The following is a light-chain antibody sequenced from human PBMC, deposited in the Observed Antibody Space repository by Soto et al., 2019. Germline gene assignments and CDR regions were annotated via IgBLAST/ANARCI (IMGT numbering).Light chain of an antibody. V-gene: IGKV1-9*01. J-gene: IGKJ1*01. Sequence: IHLTHSPSSLSASVGDIVTITFRASQGISSYLAWYQQKPGKAPKLLIYAASTLQSGVPSRFSGSGSGTDFTLTISSLQPEDFATYYCQHYNSYSEAFGQGTKVDIK. CDR1: QGISSY. CDR2: AAS. CDR3: QHYNSYSEA.